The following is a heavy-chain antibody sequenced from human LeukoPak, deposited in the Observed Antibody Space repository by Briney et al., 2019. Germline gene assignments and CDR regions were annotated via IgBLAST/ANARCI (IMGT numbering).Heavy chain of an antibody. D-gene: IGHD2-2*01. CDR2: IIPIFGTP. J-gene: IGHJ5*02. CDR3: ARAPDIVVVPADHGNWFDP. V-gene: IGHV1-69*05. CDR1: GGTFSSNV. Sequence: ASVKVSCKTSGGTFSSNVISWVRQAPGQGLEWTGGIIPIFGTPNYAQKFQGRVTMTTDTSTSTAYMELRSLRSDDTAVYYCARAPDIVVVPADHGNWFDPWGQGTLVTVSS.